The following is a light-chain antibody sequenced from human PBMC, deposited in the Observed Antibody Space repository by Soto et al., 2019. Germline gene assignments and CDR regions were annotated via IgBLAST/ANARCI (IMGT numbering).Light chain of an antibody. Sequence: IQVTQSPSFLSASVGDRVTITCRTSQGVTNSFAWYQQKSGKVPRLLIYSISSLKSGVPSRFSGSGSGTEFTLTISSLQPEDFATYYCQQLYTYPHTFGLGTQLEI. V-gene: IGKV1-9*01. J-gene: IGKJ2*01. CDR1: QGVTNS. CDR3: QQLYTYPHT. CDR2: SIS.